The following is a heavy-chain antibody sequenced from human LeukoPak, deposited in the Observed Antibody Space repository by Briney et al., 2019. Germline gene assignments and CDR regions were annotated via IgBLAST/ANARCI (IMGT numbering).Heavy chain of an antibody. D-gene: IGHD2-15*01. J-gene: IGHJ6*02. CDR3: ASPLGCSGGRCYWHGMDV. CDR2: MNPNSGNT. CDR1: GYTFTSYD. Sequence: ASVKVSCKASGYTFTSYDINWVRQATGQGLEWMGWMNPNSGNTGYAQKFQGRVTMTRNTSISTAYMELSSLRSEDTAVYYCASPLGCSGGRCYWHGMDVWGQGTTVTVSS. V-gene: IGHV1-8*01.